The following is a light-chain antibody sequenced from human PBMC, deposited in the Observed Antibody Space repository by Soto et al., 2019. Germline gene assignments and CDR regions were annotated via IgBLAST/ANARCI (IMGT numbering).Light chain of an antibody. CDR1: GRDIGAYDC. Sequence: QSALTQPASVSGSPGQSITISCTGSGRDIGAYDCVSWYQQHPGKAPKLLIYGVKNRPSGVSYRFSASKSAFTASLTISGLQAEDEANYYCSSYTTSYFYVFGPGTKVTVL. CDR2: GVK. J-gene: IGLJ1*01. V-gene: IGLV2-14*01. CDR3: SSYTTSYFYV.